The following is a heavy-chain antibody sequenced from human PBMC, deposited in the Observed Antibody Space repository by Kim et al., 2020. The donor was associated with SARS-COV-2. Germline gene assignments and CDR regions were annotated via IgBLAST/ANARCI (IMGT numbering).Heavy chain of an antibody. D-gene: IGHD6-19*01. CDR1: GGTFSSYA. CDR2: IIPIFGTA. J-gene: IGHJ4*02. CDR3: ARAWYSSGWQSTRGYYFDY. V-gene: IGHV1-69*13. Sequence: SVKVSCKASGGTFSSYAISWVRQAPGQGLEWMGGIIPIFGTANYAQKFQGRVTITADESTSTAYMELSSLRSEDTAVYYCARAWYSSGWQSTRGYYFDYWGQGTLVTVSS.